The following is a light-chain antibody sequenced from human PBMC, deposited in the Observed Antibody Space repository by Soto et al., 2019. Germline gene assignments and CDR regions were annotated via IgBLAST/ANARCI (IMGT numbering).Light chain of an antibody. CDR2: EAS. J-gene: IGKJ1*01. Sequence: DIQMTQSPSTLSASVGDRVTITCRASQNIRSSLAWYQQKPGKAPKLLIYEASSLESGVPPRFSGSESGTAFTLTISSLQPDDFATYYCQQYKSSSWTFGQGTKVDIK. CDR1: QNIRSS. CDR3: QQYKSSSWT. V-gene: IGKV1-5*01.